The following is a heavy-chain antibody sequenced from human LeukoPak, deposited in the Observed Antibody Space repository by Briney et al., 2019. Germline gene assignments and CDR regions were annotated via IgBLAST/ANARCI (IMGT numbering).Heavy chain of an antibody. CDR3: VRQAAGGAFSGH. V-gene: IGHV3-48*04. D-gene: IGHD6-19*01. CDR1: GFIFSSYG. Sequence: GGSLRLSCSASGFIFSSYGMNWVRQAPGKGLEWISYISPGSDIIYYRDPVKGRFAVSRDNAKNSLYLQMNSLRVEGTAVYFCVRQAAGGAFSGHWGQGSLVTVSS. J-gene: IGHJ4*02. CDR2: ISPGSDII.